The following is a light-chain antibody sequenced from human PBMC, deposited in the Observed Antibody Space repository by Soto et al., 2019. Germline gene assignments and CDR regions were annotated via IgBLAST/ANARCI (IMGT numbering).Light chain of an antibody. CDR2: DIS. J-gene: IGKJ5*01. CDR3: QQRYNWPIT. V-gene: IGKV3D-15*01. Sequence: EIVMTQSPATLSVSPGERATLSCRASQSVSSNLAWYQQKPGQAPSLLIYDISARATGIPTRFSGSGSGTDFTLTITRLEPEDFAVYYCQQRYNWPITFGQGTRLEIK. CDR1: QSVSSN.